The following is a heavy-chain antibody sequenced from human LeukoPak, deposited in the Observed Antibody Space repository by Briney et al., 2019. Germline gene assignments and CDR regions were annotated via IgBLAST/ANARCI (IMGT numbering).Heavy chain of an antibody. V-gene: IGHV3-11*06. D-gene: IGHD3-10*01. Sequence: GGSLRLSCAASGFTFSDYYTSWIRQAPGKGLEWVSYISSSSSYTSYADSVKGRFTISRDNAKNSLYLQMNSLRAEDTAVYYCARVHPSRGIGDAFDIWGQGTMVSVSS. CDR3: ARVHPSRGIGDAFDI. CDR1: GFTFSDYY. CDR2: ISSSSSYT. J-gene: IGHJ3*02.